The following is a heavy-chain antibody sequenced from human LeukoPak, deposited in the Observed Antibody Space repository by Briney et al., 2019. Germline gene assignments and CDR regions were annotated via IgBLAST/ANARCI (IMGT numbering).Heavy chain of an antibody. D-gene: IGHD3-22*01. V-gene: IGHV3-21*01. CDR1: GFTFSSYS. CDR3: ARDGDYYDSRGDAFDI. CDR2: ISSSSSYI. Sequence: GGSLRLSCAASGFTFSSYSMNWVRQAPGKGLEWVSSISSSSSYIYYADSVKGRFTISRDNAKNSLYLQMNSLRAEDTAVYYCARDGDYYDSRGDAFDIWGQGAMVTVSS. J-gene: IGHJ3*02.